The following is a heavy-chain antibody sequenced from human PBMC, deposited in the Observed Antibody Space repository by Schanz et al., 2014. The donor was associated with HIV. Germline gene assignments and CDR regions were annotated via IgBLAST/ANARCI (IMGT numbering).Heavy chain of an antibody. V-gene: IGHV1-69*06. CDR1: GGTFMTYA. J-gene: IGHJ6*02. D-gene: IGHD3-3*01. CDR2: IIPVFGTT. Sequence: VQLVQSGAEVKKPGSSVTVSCKASGGTFMTYAISWVRQAPGQGLEWMGGIIPVFGTTNYAQKFQGRVTITADKSTSTAYMELSSLRSEDTAVYYCARGECDFWSGYCPHFHYFDLDVWGPGTSVTVSS. CDR3: ARGECDFWSGYCPHFHYFDLDV.